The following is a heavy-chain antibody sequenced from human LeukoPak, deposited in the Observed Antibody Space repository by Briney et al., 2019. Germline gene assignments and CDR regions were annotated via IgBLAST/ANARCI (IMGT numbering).Heavy chain of an antibody. CDR3: ARDWGAARHGPQYFQH. J-gene: IGHJ1*01. Sequence: SETLSLTCTVSGYSISSGYDWGWIRQPPGKGLEWIGSIYYRRTTYYNPSLKSRVTISVDTSKNQFSLRLSSMTAADTAVYYCARDWGAARHGPQYFQHWGQGTLVTVSS. CDR2: IYYRRTT. V-gene: IGHV4-38-2*02. CDR1: GYSISSGYD. D-gene: IGHD6-6*01.